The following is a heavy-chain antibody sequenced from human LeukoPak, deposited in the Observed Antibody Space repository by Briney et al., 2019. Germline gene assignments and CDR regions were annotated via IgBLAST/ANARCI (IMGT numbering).Heavy chain of an antibody. Sequence: SETLSLTCTVSGGSISSGDYYWSWIRQPPGKGLEWIGYIYYSGSTYYNPSLKSRVTISVDTSKNQFSLKLSSVTAADTAMYYCARVPAAIYYYYYMDVWGKGTTVTVSS. CDR3: ARVPAAIYYYYYMDV. J-gene: IGHJ6*03. CDR2: IYYSGST. D-gene: IGHD2-2*01. V-gene: IGHV4-30-4*08. CDR1: GGSISSGDYY.